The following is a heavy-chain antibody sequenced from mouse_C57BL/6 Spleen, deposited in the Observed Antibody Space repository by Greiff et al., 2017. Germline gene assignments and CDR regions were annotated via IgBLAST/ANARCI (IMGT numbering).Heavy chain of an antibody. D-gene: IGHD2-4*01. CDR1: GYTFTSYW. CDR3: ARSGDYDGGWYCDV. J-gene: IGHJ1*03. V-gene: IGHV1-64*01. Sequence: QVQLQQSGAELVKPGASVKLSCTASGYTFTSYWMHWVKQRPGQGLEWIGMIHPNSGSTNYNEKFKSKATLTVDKSSSTAYMQLSSLTSEDSAVYYGARSGDYDGGWYCDVWGTGTTVTVSS. CDR2: IHPNSGST.